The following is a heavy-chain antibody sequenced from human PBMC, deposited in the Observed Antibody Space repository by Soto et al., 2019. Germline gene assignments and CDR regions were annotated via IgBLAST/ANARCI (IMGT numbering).Heavy chain of an antibody. J-gene: IGHJ1*01. CDR2: IDYSGSP. V-gene: IGHV4-31*03. CDR1: GGSISSGSYY. D-gene: IGHD2-21*02. Sequence: QVQLQESGPGLVKPSQTLSLTCIVSGGSISSGSYYWTWIRQHPEKGLEWLGYIDYSGSPDYNPSLKSRIIISVDTSXXQXSLXLXSXXAAXXAVXYCARIGYCGGDCYPFQHWGQGTLVTLSS. CDR3: ARIGYCGGDCYPFQH.